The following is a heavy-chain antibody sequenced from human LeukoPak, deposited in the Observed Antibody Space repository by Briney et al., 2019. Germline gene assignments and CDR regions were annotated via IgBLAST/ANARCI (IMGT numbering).Heavy chain of an antibody. CDR3: ARGYSGYDYYYYYYMDV. D-gene: IGHD5-12*01. J-gene: IGHJ6*03. Sequence: PGGSLRLSCAASGFTFSSYSMNWVRQAPGKGLEWVSSISSSSYIYYADSVKGRFTISRDNAKNSLYLQMNSLRAEDTAVYYCARGYSGYDYYYYYYMDVWGKGTTVTVSS. CDR2: ISSSSYI. V-gene: IGHV3-21*01. CDR1: GFTFSSYS.